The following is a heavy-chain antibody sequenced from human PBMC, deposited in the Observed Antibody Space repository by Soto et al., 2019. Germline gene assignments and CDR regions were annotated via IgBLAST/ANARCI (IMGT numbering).Heavy chain of an antibody. CDR1: GFTFSSYG. CDR2: ISYDGSNK. J-gene: IGHJ4*02. Sequence: GGSLRVSCAAAGFTFSSYGMHWVRQAPGKGLEWVAVISYDGSNKYYADSVKGRFTISRDNSKNTLYLQMNSLRAEDTAVYYCANLQLWSGNTDYWGQGTLVTVSS. CDR3: ANLQLWSGNTDY. V-gene: IGHV3-30*18. D-gene: IGHD5-18*01.